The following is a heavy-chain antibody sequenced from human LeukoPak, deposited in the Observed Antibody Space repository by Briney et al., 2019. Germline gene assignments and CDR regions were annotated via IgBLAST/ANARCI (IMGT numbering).Heavy chain of an antibody. D-gene: IGHD5-24*01. CDR2: IIPILGIA. J-gene: IGHJ4*02. Sequence: SVKVSCKASGGTFSSYAISWVRQAPGQGLEWMGRIIPILGIANYAQKFQGRVTITADKSTSTAYMELSSLRSEDTAVYYCARGSVESYSDYWGQGTLVTVPS. CDR3: ARGSVESYSDY. V-gene: IGHV1-69*04. CDR1: GGTFSSYA.